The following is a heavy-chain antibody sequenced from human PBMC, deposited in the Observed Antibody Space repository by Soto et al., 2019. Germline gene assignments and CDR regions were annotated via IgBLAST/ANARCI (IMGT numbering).Heavy chain of an antibody. CDR2: ISANNGST. J-gene: IGHJ6*02. CDR3: ARDRYYYDSSGYFRPHYYYCYGMDV. V-gene: IGHV1-18*01. Sequence: GASVKVSCKASGYTFTNHGISWVRQAPGQGLEWMGWISANNGSTNYAQQLQGRVTMTTDTSTSTAYMELSRLRSDDTAVYYCARDRYYYDSSGYFRPHYYYCYGMDVWGQGTTVTVSS. D-gene: IGHD3-22*01. CDR1: GYTFTNHG.